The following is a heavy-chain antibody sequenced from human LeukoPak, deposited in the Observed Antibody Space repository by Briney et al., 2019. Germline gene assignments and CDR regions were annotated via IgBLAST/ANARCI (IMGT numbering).Heavy chain of an antibody. V-gene: IGHV4-61*02. J-gene: IGHJ4*02. Sequence: SETLSLTCTVSGGSISSGSYYWSWIRQPAGKGLECIGRIYTTGSTNYNPSLKSRVTISVDTSKNQFSLKLSSVTAADTAAYYCARGAASGNFDYWGQGTLVTVSS. CDR2: IYTTGST. D-gene: IGHD1-26*01. CDR3: ARGAASGNFDY. CDR1: GGSISSGSYY.